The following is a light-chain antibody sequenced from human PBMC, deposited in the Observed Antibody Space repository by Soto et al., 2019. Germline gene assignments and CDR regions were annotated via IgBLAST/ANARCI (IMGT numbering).Light chain of an antibody. Sequence: DIVMTQSPLSLPVTPGEPASISCRSSQSLLHSNGYNYLDWYLQKPGQSPQLLIYLGSNRASGVPDRFSGSGSGTDFTLKISRVEADDVGLYYCMQALQAPYTFGQGTKLEIK. CDR2: LGS. V-gene: IGKV2-28*01. CDR3: MQALQAPYT. CDR1: QSLLHSNGYNY. J-gene: IGKJ2*01.